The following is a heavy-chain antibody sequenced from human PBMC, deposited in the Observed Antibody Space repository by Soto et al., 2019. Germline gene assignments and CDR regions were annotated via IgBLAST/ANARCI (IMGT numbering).Heavy chain of an antibody. CDR3: VKEITIFGVAYYGMDV. Sequence: PGGSLRLSCAASGFTFSSYGMHWVRQAPGKGLEWVAVISYDGSNKYYAESVKGRITISRDNSKNTLYQQMNSLRAEDTAVYYCVKEITIFGVAYYGMDVWGQGTTVTVSS. J-gene: IGHJ6*02. CDR2: ISYDGSNK. D-gene: IGHD3-3*01. V-gene: IGHV3-30*18. CDR1: GFTFSSYG.